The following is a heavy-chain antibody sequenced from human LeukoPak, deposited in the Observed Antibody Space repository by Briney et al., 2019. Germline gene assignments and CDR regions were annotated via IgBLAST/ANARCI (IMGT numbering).Heavy chain of an antibody. Sequence: GGSLRLSCAASGFTFSSYAMSWVRQAPGKGLEWVSAISGSGGSTYYADSMKGRFTTSRDNSKNTLYLQMNSLRAEDTAVYYCAKHLYYYDSSGYLGAFDIWGQGTMVTVSS. V-gene: IGHV3-23*01. J-gene: IGHJ3*02. CDR2: ISGSGGST. CDR3: AKHLYYYDSSGYLGAFDI. D-gene: IGHD3-22*01. CDR1: GFTFSSYA.